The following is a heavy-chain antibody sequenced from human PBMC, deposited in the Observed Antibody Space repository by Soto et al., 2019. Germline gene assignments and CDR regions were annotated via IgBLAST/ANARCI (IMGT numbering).Heavy chain of an antibody. CDR2: MNPNSGNT. Sequence: ASVTGSCKASGYTFTSYDTNWVRQATGQGLEWMGWMNPNSGNTGYAQKFQGRVTMTTDTSTSTVYMELRSLRSDDTAVYYCEREGVAPYYYYGMDVWGQGTPVTV. V-gene: IGHV1-8*01. CDR1: GYTFTSYD. D-gene: IGHD5-12*01. J-gene: IGHJ6*02. CDR3: EREGVAPYYYYGMDV.